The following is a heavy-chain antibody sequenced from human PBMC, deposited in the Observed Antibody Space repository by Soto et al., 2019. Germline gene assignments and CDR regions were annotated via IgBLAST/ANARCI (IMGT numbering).Heavy chain of an antibody. D-gene: IGHD3-9*01. CDR2: IYYSGST. CDR1: GGSISSYY. CDR3: ARVKGDILTGYYYYYYYMDV. J-gene: IGHJ6*03. Sequence: QVQLQESGPGLVKPSETLSLTCTVSGGSISSYYWSWIRQPPGKGLEWIGYIYYSGSTNYNPSLKRRVTISVDTSKNLFSLKLSSVTAADTAVYYCARVKGDILTGYYYYYYYMDVWGKGTTVAVSS. V-gene: IGHV4-59*08.